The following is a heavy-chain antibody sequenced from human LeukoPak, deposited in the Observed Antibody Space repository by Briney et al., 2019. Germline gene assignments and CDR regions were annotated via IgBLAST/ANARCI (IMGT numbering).Heavy chain of an antibody. CDR2: ISGSGGST. V-gene: IGHV3-23*01. CDR1: GFTFSSYG. Sequence: GGSLRLSCAASGFTFSSYGMSWVRQAPGKGLEWVSAISGSGGSTYYADSVKGRFTISRDNSKNTLYLQMNSLRAEDTAVYYCAKASRRIAAAGTYYYYYYMDVWGKGTTVTISS. CDR3: AKASRRIAAAGTYYYYYYMDV. D-gene: IGHD6-13*01. J-gene: IGHJ6*03.